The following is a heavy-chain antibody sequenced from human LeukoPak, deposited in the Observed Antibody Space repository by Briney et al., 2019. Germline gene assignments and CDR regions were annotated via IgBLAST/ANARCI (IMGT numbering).Heavy chain of an antibody. CDR3: ARVRPYYDYVWGSYRYEGYYFDY. CDR2: INHSGST. Sequence: PSETLSLTCAVYGGSFSGYYWSWIRQPPGKGLEWIGEINHSGSTNYNPSLKSRVTISVDTSKNQFSLKLSSVTAADTAVYYCARVRPYYDYVWGSYRYEGYYFDYWGQGTLVTVSS. V-gene: IGHV4-34*01. D-gene: IGHD3-16*02. CDR1: GGSFSGYY. J-gene: IGHJ4*02.